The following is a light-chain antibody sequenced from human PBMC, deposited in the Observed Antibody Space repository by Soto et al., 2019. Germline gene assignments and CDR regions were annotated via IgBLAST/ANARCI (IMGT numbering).Light chain of an antibody. CDR1: QSVSSSY. V-gene: IGKV3-20*01. J-gene: IGKJ1*01. CDR3: QQYGKT. CDR2: GAS. Sequence: ERVLTQSPGNLFLYRGERDTLSCRASQSVSSSYLAWYQQKPRQAPRLLIYGASSRATGIPDRFSGSGSGTDFTLTISRLEPKDFAVYYCQQYGKTFGQGTKV.